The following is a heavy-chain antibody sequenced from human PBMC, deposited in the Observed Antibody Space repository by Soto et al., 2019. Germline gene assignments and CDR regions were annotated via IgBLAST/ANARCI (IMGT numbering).Heavy chain of an antibody. CDR3: ARDKVYSMDHYFDY. Sequence: PSETLSLTCAVSGGSISSGGYSWSWIRQPPGKGLEWIGYIYHSGSTYYNPSLKSRVTISVDRSKNQFSPKLSSVTAADTAVYYCARDKVYSMDHYFDYWGQGTLVTVSS. V-gene: IGHV4-30-2*01. CDR1: GGSISSGGYS. CDR2: IYHSGST. J-gene: IGHJ4*02. D-gene: IGHD4-4*01.